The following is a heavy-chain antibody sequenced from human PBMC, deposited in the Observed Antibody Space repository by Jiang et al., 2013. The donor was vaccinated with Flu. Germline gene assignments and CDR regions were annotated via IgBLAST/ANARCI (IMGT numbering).Heavy chain of an antibody. CDR2: IIPIIGSP. CDR3: AGDPFNYDRRNGNWLDP. CDR1: GGTFSSNA. D-gene: IGHD3-22*01. J-gene: IGHJ5*02. V-gene: IGHV1-69*01. Sequence: VQLVESGAEVKKPGSSVKVSCKASGGTFSSNAISWVRQAPGQGLEWLGVIIPIIGSPNYAQKFQGRVTITADESTSTAYMELSSLRSEDTAVYYCAGDPFNYDRRNGNWLDPWGQGTLVTVSS.